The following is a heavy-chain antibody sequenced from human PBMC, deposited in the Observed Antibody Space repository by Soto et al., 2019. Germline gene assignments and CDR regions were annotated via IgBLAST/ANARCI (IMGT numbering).Heavy chain of an antibody. D-gene: IGHD6-13*01. J-gene: IGHJ4*02. CDR2: IHYSGATSFFP. Sequence: PSETLSLPCTASGGSMRNYFWTWIRQPPGKGLEWIGYIHYSGATSFFPSYNPSLRGRVTISEDTSKNQFSLKLLSVTTADTAVYFCAAGEASSRNLAPYYLDFWGQGTLVTVSS. CDR1: GGSMRNYF. CDR3: AAGEASSRNLAPYYLDF. V-gene: IGHV4-59*01.